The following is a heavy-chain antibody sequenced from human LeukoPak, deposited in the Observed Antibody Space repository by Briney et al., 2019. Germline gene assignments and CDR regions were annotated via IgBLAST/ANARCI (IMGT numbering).Heavy chain of an antibody. D-gene: IGHD1-26*01. CDR3: ARDYQGRAGWWEDPGTEQALAPIDF. Sequence: SETLSLTCTVSGGSISSYYWSWIRQPPGKGLEWIGYIYYSGSTNYNPSLKSRVSVDTSKNQFSLKLSSVTAADTAVYYCARDYQGRAGWWEDPGTEQALAPIDFWGQGTLVTVSS. V-gene: IGHV4-59*01. J-gene: IGHJ4*02. CDR1: GGSISSYY. CDR2: IYYSGST.